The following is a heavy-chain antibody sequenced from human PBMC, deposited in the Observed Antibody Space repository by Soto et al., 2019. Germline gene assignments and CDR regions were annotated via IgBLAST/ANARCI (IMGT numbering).Heavy chain of an antibody. J-gene: IGHJ4*02. CDR2: INHSGST. CDR1: GGSFSGYY. Sequence: SETLSLTCAVYGGSFSGYYWSWIRQPPGKGLEWIGEINHSGSTNYNPSLKSRVTISVDTSKNQFSLKLSSVTTADTAVYYCARGRSPLYQLLDTRPYYFDYWGQGTLVTVSS. D-gene: IGHD2-2*01. CDR3: ARGRSPLYQLLDTRPYYFDY. V-gene: IGHV4-34*01.